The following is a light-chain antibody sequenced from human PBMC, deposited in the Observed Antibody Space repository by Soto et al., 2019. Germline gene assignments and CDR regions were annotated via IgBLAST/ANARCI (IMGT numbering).Light chain of an antibody. J-gene: IGLJ1*01. Sequence: QSVLTQPPSVSAAPGQKVTISCSGSSSNIGNNYVSWYQQLPGTAPKLLIYDNNKRPAGIPDRFSGSKSGTSATLGITGLQTGDEADYYCGTWDSSLSAVVFGTGTTSPS. CDR1: SSNIGNNY. V-gene: IGLV1-51*01. CDR2: DNN. CDR3: GTWDSSLSAVV.